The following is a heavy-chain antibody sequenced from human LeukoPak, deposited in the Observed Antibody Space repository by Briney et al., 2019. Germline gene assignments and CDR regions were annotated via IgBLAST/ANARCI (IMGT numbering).Heavy chain of an antibody. V-gene: IGHV1-69*06. Sequence: ASVKVSCKASGGTFSSYAISWVRQAPGQGLEWMGGIIPIFGTANYAQKFQGRVTITADKSTSTAYMELSSLRSEDTAVYYCARVGIAVAASDYWGQGTLVTVSS. CDR2: IIPIFGTA. J-gene: IGHJ4*02. D-gene: IGHD6-19*01. CDR1: GGTFSSYA. CDR3: ARVGIAVAASDY.